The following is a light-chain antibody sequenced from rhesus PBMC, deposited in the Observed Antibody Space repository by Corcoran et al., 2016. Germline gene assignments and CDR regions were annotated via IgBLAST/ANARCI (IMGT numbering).Light chain of an antibody. CDR3: MQALEFPLT. CDR2: EVS. CDR1: QSLFNSEDGNTY. J-gene: IGKJ4*01. Sequence: DIVMTQSPLSLAVTLGEPASISCKSNQSLFNSEDGNTYLDWYLQKPGQSPQLLIYEVSKRASGVPDRFSGSGPETDFTLRISGVEAEDVGVYYCMQALEFPLTFGGGTKVEIK. V-gene: IGKV2-104*01.